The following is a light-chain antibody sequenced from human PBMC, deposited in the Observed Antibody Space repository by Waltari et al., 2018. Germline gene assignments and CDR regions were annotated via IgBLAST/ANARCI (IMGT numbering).Light chain of an antibody. Sequence: QSVLTQPPSVSGAPGQRVTISCTGSSSNIGAGYDVTWYQQLPGTAPNLLIYGNSNRPSGVPDRFSGSKSGTSASLAITGLQAEDEADYYCQSYDSSLSAPVVFGGGTKLTVL. V-gene: IGLV1-40*01. CDR2: GNS. CDR3: QSYDSSLSAPVV. CDR1: SSNIGAGYD. J-gene: IGLJ2*01.